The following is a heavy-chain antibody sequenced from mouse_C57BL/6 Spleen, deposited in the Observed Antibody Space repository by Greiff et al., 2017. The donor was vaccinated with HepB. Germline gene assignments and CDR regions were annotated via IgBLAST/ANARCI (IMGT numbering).Heavy chain of an antibody. Sequence: EVQLVESGGGLVQPKGSLKLSCAASGFSFNTYAMNWVRQAPGKGLEWVARIRSKSNNYATYYADSVKDRFTISRDDSESMLYLQMNNLKTEDTAMYYCVRNYGNYFDYWSQGTTLTVSS. J-gene: IGHJ2*01. D-gene: IGHD2-1*01. CDR3: VRNYGNYFDY. V-gene: IGHV10-1*01. CDR2: IRSKSNNYAT. CDR1: GFSFNTYA.